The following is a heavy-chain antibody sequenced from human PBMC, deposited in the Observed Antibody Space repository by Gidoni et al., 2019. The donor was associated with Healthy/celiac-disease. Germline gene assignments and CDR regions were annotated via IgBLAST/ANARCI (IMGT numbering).Heavy chain of an antibody. J-gene: IGHJ5*02. Sequence: QLQLQESGPGLVKPSETLSLTCTVPGGSISSSSYYWGWLRQPPGKGLEWSGSIYYSGSTYYNPSLKSRVTISVDTSKNQFSLKLSSVTAADTAVYYCARHTIVVVPAAIHGGSLGGWFDPWGQGTLVTVSS. CDR3: ARHTIVVVPAAIHGGSLGGWFDP. D-gene: IGHD2-2*02. CDR2: IYYSGST. CDR1: GGSISSSSYY. V-gene: IGHV4-39*01.